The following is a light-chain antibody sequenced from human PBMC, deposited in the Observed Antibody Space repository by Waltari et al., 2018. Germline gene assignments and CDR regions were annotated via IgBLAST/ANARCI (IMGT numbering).Light chain of an antibody. CDR2: AAT. V-gene: IGKV1-17*01. J-gene: IGKJ1*01. CDR1: QGISNY. Sequence: DIQMTQSPSSLAASVGNTVTITCRASQGISNYLNWLQQKPGKAPKLLIYAATTLQSGVPSRFSGSGSGTEFTLTISSLQPEDFAAYYCLQQNSYSWTFGQGTKVEIK. CDR3: LQQNSYSWT.